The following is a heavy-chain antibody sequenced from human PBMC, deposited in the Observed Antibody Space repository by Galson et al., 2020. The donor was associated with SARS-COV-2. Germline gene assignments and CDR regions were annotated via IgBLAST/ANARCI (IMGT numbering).Heavy chain of an antibody. CDR1: GFTFDDYA. Sequence: GESLKISCAASGFTFDDYAMHWVRQAPGKGLEWVSLISWDGGSTYYADSVKGRFTISRDNSKNSLYLQMNSLRAEDTALYYCAKDIGGPEGADSSGYPDYWGQGTLVTVSS. V-gene: IGHV3-43D*03. CDR3: AKDIGGPEGADSSGYPDY. J-gene: IGHJ4*02. D-gene: IGHD3-22*01. CDR2: ISWDGGST.